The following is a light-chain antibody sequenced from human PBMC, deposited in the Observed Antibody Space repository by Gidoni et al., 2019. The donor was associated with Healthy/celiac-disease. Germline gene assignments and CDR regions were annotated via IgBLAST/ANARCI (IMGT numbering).Light chain of an antibody. Sequence: DIQMTQSPSSLSASVGDRVTITCRASQSISSYLYWYQQKPGKAPKLLIYAASSLQSGVPSRFSGSGSGTDFTLTISSLQPEDFATYYCQQSYSTPKLTFGGGTKVEIK. J-gene: IGKJ4*01. CDR2: AAS. CDR3: QQSYSTPKLT. V-gene: IGKV1-39*01. CDR1: QSISSY.